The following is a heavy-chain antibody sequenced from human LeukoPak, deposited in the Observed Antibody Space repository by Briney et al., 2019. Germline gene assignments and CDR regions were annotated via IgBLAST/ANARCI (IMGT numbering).Heavy chain of an antibody. V-gene: IGHV1-18*01. CDR2: ISAYNGNT. CDR1: GYTFTSYG. CDR3: ARGDDAFDI. Sequence: WASVKVSCKASGYTFTSYGISRVRQAPGQGLEWMGWISAYNGNTNYAQKLQGRVTMTTVTSTTTAYMELRSLRSDDTALYYCARGDDAFDIWGQGTMVTVSS. J-gene: IGHJ3*02.